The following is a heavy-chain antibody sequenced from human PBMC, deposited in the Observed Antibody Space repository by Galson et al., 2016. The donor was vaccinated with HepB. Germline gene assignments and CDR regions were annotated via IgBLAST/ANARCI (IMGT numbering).Heavy chain of an antibody. CDR1: GFTFSSYA. Sequence: SLRLSCAASGFTFSSYAMNWVRQAPGKGLEWVSSISGSGGGTYYADSVKGRFTISRDNSKNTLYLQMNSLRAEDTAVYYCAKGAPYSAGKWELPRGGYYYYYMDFWGKGTTVTVSS. CDR2: ISGSGGGT. D-gene: IGHD1-26*01. V-gene: IGHV3-23*01. CDR3: AKGAPYSAGKWELPRGGYYYYYMDF. J-gene: IGHJ6*03.